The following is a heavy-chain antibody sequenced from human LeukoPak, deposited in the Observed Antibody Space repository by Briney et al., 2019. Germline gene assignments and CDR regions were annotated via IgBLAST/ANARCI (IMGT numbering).Heavy chain of an antibody. CDR3: ARGGKKTAMVTS. J-gene: IGHJ4*02. Sequence: SETLSLTCTVSGGSISSGGYFWNWIRQLPGKCLEWIGYIYSSGSTYNPSLKSRVIISLDTSKNQFSLKLNSVTAADTAVYYCARGGKKTAMVTSWGQGTLVTVSS. CDR2: IYSSGST. D-gene: IGHD5-18*01. CDR1: GGSISSGGYF. V-gene: IGHV4-31*03.